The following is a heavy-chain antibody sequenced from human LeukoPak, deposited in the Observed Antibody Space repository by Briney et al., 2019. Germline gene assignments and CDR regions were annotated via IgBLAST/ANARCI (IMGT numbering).Heavy chain of an antibody. CDR2: ISGSGGDT. CDR1: GLTFSSFP. D-gene: IGHD3-22*01. V-gene: IGHV3-23*01. J-gene: IGHJ4*02. CDR3: ARTRLYYDSSGYYPQYYFDS. Sequence: GGSLRLSCAASGLTFSSFPMVWIRQAPGKGLEGVSSISGSGGDTYYQDSVKGRFTISRDNSKNTVYLQMNSLRAEDTAVYYCARTRLYYDSSGYYPQYYFDSWGQGTLVTVSS.